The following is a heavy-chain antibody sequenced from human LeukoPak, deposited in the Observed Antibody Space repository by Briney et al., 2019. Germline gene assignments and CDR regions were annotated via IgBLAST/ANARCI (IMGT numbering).Heavy chain of an antibody. CDR3: ARGGGFYGSGTTHFDY. Sequence: SETLSLTCAVSGGSITSGAYAWSWLRQPPGKGLEWIGYIYRSGSTSYKPSLKSRLSITIDKSKNQFSLNLRSVTAADTAFYYRARGGGFYGSGTTHFDYWGQGTLATVSS. V-gene: IGHV4-30-2*01. CDR2: IYRSGST. CDR1: GGSITSGAYA. D-gene: IGHD3-10*01. J-gene: IGHJ4*02.